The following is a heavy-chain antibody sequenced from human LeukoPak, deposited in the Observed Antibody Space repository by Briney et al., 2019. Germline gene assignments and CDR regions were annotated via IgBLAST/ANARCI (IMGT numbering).Heavy chain of an antibody. J-gene: IGHJ5*02. V-gene: IGHV3-7*04. CDR2: IKEDGSET. Sequence: GGSPRLSCAASGFTFRDYWMSWVRQAPGKGLQWVANIKEDGSETYYEESVKGRFTVSRDNAERSLYLQMNSLRVEDTAVYYCARVHDYGELRVWFDPWGPGTLVTVSS. CDR3: ARVHDYGELRVWFDP. D-gene: IGHD4-17*01. CDR1: GFTFRDYW.